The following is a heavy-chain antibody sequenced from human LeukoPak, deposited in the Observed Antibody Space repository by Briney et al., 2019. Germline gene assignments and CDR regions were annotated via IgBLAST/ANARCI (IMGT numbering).Heavy chain of an antibody. CDR3: ARGADSGGSCYDY. CDR1: GFTFSSYW. V-gene: IGHV3-7*01. Sequence: PGGSLRLSCAASGFTFSSYWMSWVRQAPGKGLEWVANIKQDGSEKYYVDSVKGRFTISRDNAKNSLYLQMNSLRAGDTAVYYCARGADSGGSCYDYWGQGTLVTVSS. J-gene: IGHJ4*02. CDR2: IKQDGSEK. D-gene: IGHD2-15*01.